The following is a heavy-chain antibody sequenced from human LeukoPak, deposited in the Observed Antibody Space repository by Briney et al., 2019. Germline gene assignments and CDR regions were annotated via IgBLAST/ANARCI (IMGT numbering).Heavy chain of an antibody. CDR1: GYTFTSYD. CDR3: ARDRRETAIVPDY. V-gene: IGHV1-8*01. CDR2: MNPNSGNT. D-gene: IGHD5-18*01. Sequence: ASVKVSCKASGYTFTSYDINWVRQATGQGLEWMGWMNPNSGNTGYAQKFQGRVTMTRNTSISTAYMELSSLRSEDTAVYYCARDRRETAIVPDYWGQGTLVTVSS. J-gene: IGHJ4*02.